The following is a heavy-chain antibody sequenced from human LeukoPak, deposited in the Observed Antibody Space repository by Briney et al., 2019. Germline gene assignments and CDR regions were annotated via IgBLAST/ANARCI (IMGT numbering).Heavy chain of an antibody. CDR1: EFTFSNYW. CDR2: IKQDGSEK. V-gene: IGHV3-7*03. CDR3: AKTPSGLTARSFDY. D-gene: IGHD5-18*01. J-gene: IGHJ4*02. Sequence: GGSLRLSCAVSEFTFSNYWMSWVRQPPGNGLEWVANIKQDGSEKYYLDSVKARFTISRDNAKKSLYLQMHSLRAEDTAVYYCAKTPSGLTARSFDYWGQGTLVTVSS.